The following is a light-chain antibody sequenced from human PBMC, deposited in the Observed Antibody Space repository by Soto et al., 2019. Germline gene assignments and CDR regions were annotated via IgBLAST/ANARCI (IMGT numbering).Light chain of an antibody. CDR1: QSLSSNS. V-gene: IGKV3-20*01. J-gene: IGKJ1*01. Sequence: EIVLTQSPGTLSLSPGEGAALSCRASQSLSSNSLAWYQHKPGQAPRLLIYGASSKATGVPDRFYGPGSGTDFTLTISRLEPEDFAVYYCQQYSSSPQTFGQGTKVDIK. CDR3: QQYSSSPQT. CDR2: GAS.